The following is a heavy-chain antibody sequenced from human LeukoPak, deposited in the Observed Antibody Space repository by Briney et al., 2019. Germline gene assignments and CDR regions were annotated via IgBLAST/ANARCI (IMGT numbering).Heavy chain of an antibody. V-gene: IGHV3-23*01. D-gene: IGHD3-16*02. CDR2: ISGSGGST. CDR1: GFTFSSYA. CDR3: AKDPGGDYDYVWGSYRN. Sequence: GGSLRLSCAASGFTFSSYAMSWVRQAPGKGLEWVSAISGSGGSTYYADSVKGRFTISRDNSTNTLYLQMNSLRAEDTAIYYCAKDPGGDYDYVWGSYRNWGQGTLVTVSS. J-gene: IGHJ4*02.